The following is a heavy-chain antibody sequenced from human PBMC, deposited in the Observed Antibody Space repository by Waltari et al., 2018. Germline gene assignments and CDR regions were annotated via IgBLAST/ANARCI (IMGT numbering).Heavy chain of an antibody. D-gene: IGHD1-26*01. CDR3: ASLRIVGATTTPY. J-gene: IGHJ4*02. V-gene: IGHV3-7*01. CDR1: GFTFSSYW. CDR2: IKQDGSEK. Sequence: EVQLVESGGGLVQPGGSLRLSCAASGFTFSSYWRSWVRQAPGKGLEWVANIKQDGSEKYYVDSVKGRFTISRDNAKNSLYLQMNSLRAEDTAVYYCASLRIVGATTTPYWGQGTLVTVSS.